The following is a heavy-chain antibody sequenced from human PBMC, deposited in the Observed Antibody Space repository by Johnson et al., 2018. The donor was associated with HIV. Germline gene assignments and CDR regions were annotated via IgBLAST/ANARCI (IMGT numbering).Heavy chain of an antibody. CDR2: IDWNGGSS. V-gene: IGHV3-20*04. Sequence: VQLVESGGGVVQPGGSLRLSCAASGFTFNNYGMHWVRQAPGTGLEWVSGIDWNGGSSGYAASVKGRFSISRDTAKNSLYLQMNSLRAEDTAVYYCATGGGPAYEIWGQGTMVTVSS. D-gene: IGHD3-10*01. CDR3: ATGGGPAYEI. J-gene: IGHJ3*02. CDR1: GFTFNNYG.